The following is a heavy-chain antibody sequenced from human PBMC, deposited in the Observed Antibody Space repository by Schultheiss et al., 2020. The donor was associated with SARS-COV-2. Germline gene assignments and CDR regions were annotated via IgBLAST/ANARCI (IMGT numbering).Heavy chain of an antibody. V-gene: IGHV4-61*02. D-gene: IGHD1-1*01. CDR3: ARGYRPNV. Sequence: SETLSLTCTVSGGSISSGDYYWSWIRQPAGKGLEWIGRIYTSGSTNYNPSLKSRVTISVDTSKNQFSLNLHSVTAADTAVYYCARGYRPNVWGQGTTVTVS. J-gene: IGHJ6*02. CDR2: IYTSGST. CDR1: GGSISSGDYY.